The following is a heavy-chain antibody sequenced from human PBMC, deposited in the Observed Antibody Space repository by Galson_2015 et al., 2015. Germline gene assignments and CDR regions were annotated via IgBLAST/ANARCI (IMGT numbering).Heavy chain of an antibody. V-gene: IGHV4-59*01. CDR2: IYNGAIT. CDR1: GGSIGSYY. J-gene: IGHJ3*02. CDR3: TRKGAFDI. Sequence: VSGGSIGSYYWSWIRQPPGKGLEWVGYIYNGAITNYNPSLKSRVTVSADTSKNQFSLKLSSVTAADTAVYYCTRKGAFDIWGQGIMVTVSS.